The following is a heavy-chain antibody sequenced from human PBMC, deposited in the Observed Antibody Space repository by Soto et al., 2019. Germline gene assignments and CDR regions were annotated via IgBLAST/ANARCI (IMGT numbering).Heavy chain of an antibody. D-gene: IGHD6-13*01. V-gene: IGHV1-3*04. CDR3: ASGNSWGSFDY. Sequence: GASMKGSCKTSGYTFTSYAMHWVGQAPGQRLEWMGWINTGNGNSAYSQEFQGRATITRDTSVSTAYMDLSSLKSEDTAVYYCASGNSWGSFDYWGQGTLVTVSS. CDR2: INTGNGNS. J-gene: IGHJ4*02. CDR1: GYTFTSYA.